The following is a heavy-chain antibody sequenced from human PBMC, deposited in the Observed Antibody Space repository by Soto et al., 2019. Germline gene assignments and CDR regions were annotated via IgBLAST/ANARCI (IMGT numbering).Heavy chain of an antibody. V-gene: IGHV3-64D*06. Sequence: GGSLRLSCSASGFTFSSSAMHWVRQAPGKGLEYVSAISSNGGSTYYADSVKGRFTISRDNSKNTLYLQMSSLRAEDTAVYYCVKDTGSYGEYYFDYWGQGTPVTVSS. J-gene: IGHJ4*02. CDR2: ISSNGGST. CDR3: VKDTGSYGEYYFDY. CDR1: GFTFSSSA. D-gene: IGHD1-26*01.